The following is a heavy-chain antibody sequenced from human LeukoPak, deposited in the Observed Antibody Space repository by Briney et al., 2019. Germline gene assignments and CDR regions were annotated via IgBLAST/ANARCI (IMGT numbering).Heavy chain of an antibody. CDR3: AKDPTYCSGDSCYLTPIDY. V-gene: IGHV3-23*01. CDR2: ISGSGGIT. Sequence: GSLRLSCVASGFTFRYYGMSWVRQAPGKGLEWVSVISGSGGITYYADSVKGRFTISRDNSKNTLYLQMNSLRAEDTAVYYCAKDPTYCSGDSCYLTPIDYWGQGTLVTVSS. J-gene: IGHJ4*02. D-gene: IGHD2-15*01. CDR1: GFTFRYYG.